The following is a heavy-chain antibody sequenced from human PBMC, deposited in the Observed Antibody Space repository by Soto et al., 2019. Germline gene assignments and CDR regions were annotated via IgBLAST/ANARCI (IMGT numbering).Heavy chain of an antibody. CDR2: IYYSGTT. D-gene: IGHD1-26*01. CDR1: GYSISSSNW. V-gene: IGHV4-28*01. CDR3: ARREIQGPIDY. Sequence: QVQLQESGPGLVKPSDTLSLTCAVSGYSISSSNWWGWIRQPPGKGLEWIGYIYYSGTTYYNPSLKRRVIMSVDTTKNKFSLKLTSVTAVDTDVYYCARREIQGPIDYWGQGTLVTVSS. J-gene: IGHJ4*02.